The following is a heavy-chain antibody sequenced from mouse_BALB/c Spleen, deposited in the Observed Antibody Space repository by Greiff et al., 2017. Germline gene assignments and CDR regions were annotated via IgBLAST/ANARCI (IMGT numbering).Heavy chain of an antibody. J-gene: IGHJ3*01. CDR2: IDPENGDT. V-gene: IGHV14-4*02. CDR1: GFNIKDYY. D-gene: IGHD2-3*01. CDR3: TPYDGYPH. Sequence: VQLQQSGAELVRSGASVKLSCTASGFNIKDYYMHWVKQRPEQGLEWIGWIDPENGDTEYAPKFQGKATMTADTSSNTAYLQLSSLTSDDTAVYYCTPYDGYPHWGQGTLVTVSA.